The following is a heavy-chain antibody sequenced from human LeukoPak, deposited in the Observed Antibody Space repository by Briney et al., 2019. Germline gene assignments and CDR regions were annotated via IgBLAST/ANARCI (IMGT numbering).Heavy chain of an antibody. Sequence: PGGSLRLSCAASGFSLSSYSMNWVRQAPAKGLQWVSYISGSGNAKHYTDSVKGRFTISRDNAKNARYLQMNTLRAEDTAVYFCARDYVYAFDYWGQGTLVTVSS. D-gene: IGHD2/OR15-2a*01. CDR2: ISGSGNAK. CDR1: GFSLSSYS. J-gene: IGHJ4*02. V-gene: IGHV3-48*01. CDR3: ARDYVYAFDY.